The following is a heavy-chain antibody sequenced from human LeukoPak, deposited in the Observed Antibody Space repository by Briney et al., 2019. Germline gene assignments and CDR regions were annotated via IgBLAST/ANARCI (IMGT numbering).Heavy chain of an antibody. CDR3: ARALMATIYYFDY. V-gene: IGHV1-69*05. D-gene: IGHD5-24*01. CDR2: IIPIFGTA. CDR1: GGTFSSYT. Sequence: SVKVSCKASGGTFSSYTISWVRQAPGQGLERMGGIIPIFGTANYAQKFQGRVTITTDESTSTAYMELSSLRSEDTAVYYCARALMATIYYFDYWGQGTLVTVSS. J-gene: IGHJ4*02.